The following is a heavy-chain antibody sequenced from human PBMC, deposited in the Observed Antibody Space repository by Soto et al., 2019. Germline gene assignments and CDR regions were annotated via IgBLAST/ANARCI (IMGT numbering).Heavy chain of an antibody. J-gene: IGHJ5*02. CDR2: IYYSGST. D-gene: IGHD1-1*01. Sequence: QVQLQESGPGLVKPSETLSLTCTVSGGSISSYYWSWIRQPPGKGLEWIGYIYYSGSTNYTPSLKSRVTISVDTSKTQFSLKLSSVTAADTAVYYCARRITTGSPGFDPWGQGTLVTVSS. CDR1: GGSISSYY. V-gene: IGHV4-59*08. CDR3: ARRITTGSPGFDP.